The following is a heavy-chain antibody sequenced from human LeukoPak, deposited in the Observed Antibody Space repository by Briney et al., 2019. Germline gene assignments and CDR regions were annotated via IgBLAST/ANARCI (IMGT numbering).Heavy chain of an antibody. CDR2: IYSGGST. Sequence: GGSLRLSCAASKFTVSSKYMSWVRQAPGKGLEWVSVIYSGGSTHYADSVKGRFTISRDNSKNTLYLQMNSLRAEDTAVYYCAKDVNYFYWGQGTLVTVSS. CDR1: KFTVSSKY. J-gene: IGHJ1*01. V-gene: IGHV3-66*01. D-gene: IGHD3-3*01. CDR3: AKDVNYFY.